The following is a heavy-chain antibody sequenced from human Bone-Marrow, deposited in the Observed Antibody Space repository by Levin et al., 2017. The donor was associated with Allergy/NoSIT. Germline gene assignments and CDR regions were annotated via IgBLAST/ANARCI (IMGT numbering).Heavy chain of an antibody. CDR1: GFTFSSYG. D-gene: IGHD4-23*01. CDR3: ARSHIDYGGNSDSLDY. Sequence: GGSLRLSCAASGFTFSSYGMHWVRQAPGKGLEWVAVIWYDGSNKYYADSVKGRFTISRDNSKNTLYLQMNSLRAEDTAVYYCARSHIDYGGNSDSLDYWGQGTLVTVSS. J-gene: IGHJ4*02. CDR2: IWYDGSNK. V-gene: IGHV3-33*01.